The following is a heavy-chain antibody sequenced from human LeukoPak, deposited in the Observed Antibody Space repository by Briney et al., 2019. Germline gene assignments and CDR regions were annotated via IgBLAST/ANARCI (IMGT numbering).Heavy chain of an antibody. D-gene: IGHD2-15*01. V-gene: IGHV1-2*02. Sequence: GASVKVSCKASGYTFTGYYMHWVRQAPGQGLEWMGWINPNSGGTNYAQKFQGRVTMTRDTSISTAYMELSRLRSDGTAVYYCARSEVVNLYYFDYWGQGTLVTVSS. J-gene: IGHJ4*02. CDR2: INPNSGGT. CDR3: ARSEVVNLYYFDY. CDR1: GYTFTGYY.